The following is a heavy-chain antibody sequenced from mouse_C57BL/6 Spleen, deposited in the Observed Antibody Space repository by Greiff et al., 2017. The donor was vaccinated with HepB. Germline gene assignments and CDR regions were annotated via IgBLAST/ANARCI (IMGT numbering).Heavy chain of an antibody. CDR1: GFNIKDYY. CDR2: IDPEDGET. CDR3: TYYDGYSSWFAY. V-gene: IGHV14-1*01. Sequence: EVKLMESGAELVRPGASVKLSCTASGFNIKDYYMHWVKQRPEQGLEWIGRIDPEDGETEYAPKFQGKATMTADTSSNTAYLQLSSLTSEDTAVYYCTYYDGYSSWFAYWGQGTLVTVSA. D-gene: IGHD2-3*01. J-gene: IGHJ3*01.